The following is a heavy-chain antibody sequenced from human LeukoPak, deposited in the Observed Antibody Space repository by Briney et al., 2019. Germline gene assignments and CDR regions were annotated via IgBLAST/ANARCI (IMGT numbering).Heavy chain of an antibody. V-gene: IGHV3-21*06. Sequence: GGSLRLSCAASGFTFSSYSMNWVRQAPGKGLEWVLSISSRSSYIYYADSVKGRFTISRDNAKNSLYLQMNSLRAEDTAVYYCAREDYYDSSGYDYWGQGTLVTVSS. CDR1: GFTFSSYS. CDR2: ISSRSSYI. D-gene: IGHD3-22*01. CDR3: AREDYYDSSGYDY. J-gene: IGHJ4*02.